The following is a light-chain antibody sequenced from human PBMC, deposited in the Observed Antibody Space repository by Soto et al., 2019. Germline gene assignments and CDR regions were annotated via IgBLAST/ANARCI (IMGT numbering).Light chain of an antibody. V-gene: IGKV3-20*01. CDR2: GAS. CDR1: QSVSSSY. Sequence: EIVLTQSPGTLSLSPGERATLSCRASQSVSSSYFAWYQQKPGQAPRLLIYGASGRATGIPDRFSGSGSGTDFTITISRLEPEDFAVYYCQQYGSSPMYTFGQGTKLEIK. J-gene: IGKJ2*01. CDR3: QQYGSSPMYT.